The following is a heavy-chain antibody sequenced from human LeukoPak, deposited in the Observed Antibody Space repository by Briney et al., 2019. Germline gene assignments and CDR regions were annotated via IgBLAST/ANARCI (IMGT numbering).Heavy chain of an antibody. Sequence: VASVKVSCKASGYTFTGYYMHWVRQAPGRGLEWRGWINPNSGGTNYAQKFQGRVTMTRDTSISTAYMELSRLRSDDTAVYYCARAGPHYYDSRYYFDYWGQGTLVTVSS. V-gene: IGHV1-2*02. D-gene: IGHD3-22*01. CDR2: INPNSGGT. J-gene: IGHJ4*02. CDR3: ARAGPHYYDSRYYFDY. CDR1: GYTFTGYY.